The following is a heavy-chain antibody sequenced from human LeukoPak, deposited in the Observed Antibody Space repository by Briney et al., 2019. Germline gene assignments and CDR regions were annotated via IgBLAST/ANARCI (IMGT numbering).Heavy chain of an antibody. J-gene: IGHJ3*02. CDR2: INYSGSA. CDR3: ARHNYDDYVFDI. D-gene: IGHD4-17*01. Sequence: SETLSLTCSVSGDSITSFYWSWIRQSPGKGLEWIAYINYSGSASYNPSLKSRVTMSVDTSKQFSLSLSSVTAADTAVYYCARHNYDDYVFDIWGQGTKVTVSS. CDR1: GDSITSFY. V-gene: IGHV4-59*08.